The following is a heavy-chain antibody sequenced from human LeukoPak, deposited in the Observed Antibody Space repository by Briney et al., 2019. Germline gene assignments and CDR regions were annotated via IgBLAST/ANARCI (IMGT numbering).Heavy chain of an antibody. V-gene: IGHV4-59*08. CDR2: IYYSGST. J-gene: IGHJ4*02. CDR1: GGSISSYY. CDR3: ARQRGNSGSYAIFDY. Sequence: PSETLSLTCTVSGGSISSYYWSWIRQPPGKGLEWIGYIYYSGSTNYNPSLKSRVTISVDTSKNQFSLKLSSVTAADTAVYYCARQRGNSGSYAIFDYWGQGTLVTVSS. D-gene: IGHD1-26*01.